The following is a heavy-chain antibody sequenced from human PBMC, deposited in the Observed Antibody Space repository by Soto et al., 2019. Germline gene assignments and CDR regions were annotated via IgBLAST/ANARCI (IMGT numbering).Heavy chain of an antibody. V-gene: IGHV1-18*01. CDR3: ARVRTYIVVVPVDAFDI. CDR1: GYTFTSYG. J-gene: IGHJ3*02. Sequence: GASVKVSCKASGYTFTSYGISWVRQAPGQGLEWMGWISAYNGNTNYAQKLQGRVTMTTDTSTSTAYMELRSLRSDDTAVYYCARVRTYIVVVPVDAFDIWGQGTMVTVS. D-gene: IGHD2-2*01. CDR2: ISAYNGNT.